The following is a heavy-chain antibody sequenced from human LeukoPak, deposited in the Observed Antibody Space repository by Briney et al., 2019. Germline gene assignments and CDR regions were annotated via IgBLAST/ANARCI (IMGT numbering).Heavy chain of an antibody. CDR3: ARGPRDYGDYDFSYMDV. D-gene: IGHD4-17*01. CDR2: MNPNSGNT. CDR1: GYTFTSYD. J-gene: IGHJ6*03. Sequence: ASVKVSCKASGYTFTSYDINWVRQATGQGLEWMGWMNPNSGNTGYAQKFQGRVTITRDTSISTAYMELSSLRSEDTAVYYCARGPRDYGDYDFSYMDVWDKGTTVTVSS. V-gene: IGHV1-8*03.